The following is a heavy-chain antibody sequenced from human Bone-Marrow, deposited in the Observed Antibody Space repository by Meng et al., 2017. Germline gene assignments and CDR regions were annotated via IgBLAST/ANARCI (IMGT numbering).Heavy chain of an antibody. Sequence: GESLKISCAASGFTFSSYGMHWVRQAPGKGLEWVAVIWYDGSNKNYADSVKGRFTISRDNSKNTLYLQMNSLRAEDTAVYFCARDNTVNSDLYFDYWGQGTLVTVSS. V-gene: IGHV3-33*01. CDR2: IWYDGSNK. CDR1: GFTFSSYG. CDR3: ARDNTVNSDLYFDY. D-gene: IGHD4-11*01. J-gene: IGHJ4*02.